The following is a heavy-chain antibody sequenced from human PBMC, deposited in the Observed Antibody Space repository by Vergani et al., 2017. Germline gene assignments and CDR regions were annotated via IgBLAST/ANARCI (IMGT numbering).Heavy chain of an antibody. J-gene: IGHJ6*03. Sequence: QVQLVQSGAEVKKPGASVKVSCKASGYTFTSYDINWVRQATGQGLEWMGWMNPNSGTTGYAQKFQGRVTMTRNTSISTAYMELSLLRSEYTAVYYCARVGGSYYRYYYYYMDVWGKGTTVTVSS. CDR3: ARVGGSYYRYYYYYMDV. D-gene: IGHD1-26*01. CDR2: MNPNSGTT. CDR1: GYTFTSYD. V-gene: IGHV1-8*01.